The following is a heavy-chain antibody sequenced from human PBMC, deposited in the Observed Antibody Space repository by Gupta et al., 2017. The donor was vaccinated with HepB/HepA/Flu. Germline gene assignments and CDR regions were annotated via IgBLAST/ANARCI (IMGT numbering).Heavy chain of an antibody. CDR1: AASISTYY. D-gene: IGHD3-16*01. J-gene: IGHJ4*02. CDR2: INYSGST. Sequence: QVQLQESGPGLVKPSETLSLTCTVSAASISTYYWSWIRQSPEKGLEWIGYINYSGSTNYNPSLKSRVTISIDTSKNQFSLRLSSVTAADTAVYYCARLGGSAVKPPFDYWGQGTLVTVSS. V-gene: IGHV4-59*08. CDR3: ARLGGSAVKPPFDY.